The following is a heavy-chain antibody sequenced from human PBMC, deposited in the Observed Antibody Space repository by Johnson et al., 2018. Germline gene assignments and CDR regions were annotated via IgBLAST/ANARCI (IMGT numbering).Heavy chain of an antibody. V-gene: IGHV3-33*01. J-gene: IGHJ3*01. CDR1: GFTFSSYG. Sequence: QVQLVQSGGGVVQPGRSLRLSCAASGFTFSSYGMHWVRQAPGKGLEWVAVIWYDGSNKYYADSVKGRFTISRDNSKNTLYLQMNSLRAEDTAVYYCAGGGYCSGGSCYSFVAFDLWGQGTMVTVSS. CDR2: IWYDGSNK. CDR3: AGGGYCSGGSCYSFVAFDL. D-gene: IGHD2-15*01.